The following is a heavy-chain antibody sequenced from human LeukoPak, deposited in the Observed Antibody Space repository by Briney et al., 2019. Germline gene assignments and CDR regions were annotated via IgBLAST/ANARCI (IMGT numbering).Heavy chain of an antibody. CDR1: GYTFTGYY. V-gene: IGHV1-2*02. D-gene: IGHD3-16*02. CDR3: ARVEQPRTYYDYVWGSYRGGYNINYFDY. Sequence: ASVKVSCKASGYTFTGYYMHWVRQAPGQGLEWMGWINPNSGGTNYAQKLQGRVTMTTDTSTSTAYMELRSLRSDDTAVYYCARVEQPRTYYDYVWGSYRGGYNINYFDYWGQGTLVTVSS. CDR2: INPNSGGT. J-gene: IGHJ4*02.